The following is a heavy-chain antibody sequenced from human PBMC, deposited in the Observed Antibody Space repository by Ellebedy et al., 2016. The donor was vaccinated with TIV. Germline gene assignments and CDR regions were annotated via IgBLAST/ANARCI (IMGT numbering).Heavy chain of an antibody. CDR1: GYSISTGSY. CDR2: LYPICST. J-gene: IGHJ3*02. V-gene: IGHV4-38-2*01. D-gene: IGHD2/OR15-2a*01. Sequence: SETLSLTCAVSGYSISTGSYWGWIRQPPGKGLDFIGLLYPICSTYYNPSLKRRVSISMDTSRNQFSMRLSSVTAADTAIFYCATFRNLDGFDIWGQGTMVTVSS. CDR3: ATFRNLDGFDI.